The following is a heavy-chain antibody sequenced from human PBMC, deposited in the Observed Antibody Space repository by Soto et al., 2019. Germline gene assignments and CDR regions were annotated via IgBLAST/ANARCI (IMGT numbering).Heavy chain of an antibody. D-gene: IGHD4-17*01. CDR2: INHSGST. Sequence: SETLSLTCAVYGGSFSGYYWSWIRQPPGKGLEWIGEINHSGSTNYNPSLKSRVTISVDTSKNQFSLKLSSVTAADTAVYYCARGIVTDYGDYGRYWGQGTLVTVSS. CDR1: GGSFSGYY. V-gene: IGHV4-34*01. CDR3: ARGIVTDYGDYGRY. J-gene: IGHJ4*02.